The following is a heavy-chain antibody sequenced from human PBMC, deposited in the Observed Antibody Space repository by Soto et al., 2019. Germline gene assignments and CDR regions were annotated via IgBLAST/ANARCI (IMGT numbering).Heavy chain of an antibody. CDR1: GFTFSGYW. J-gene: IGHJ6*02. Sequence: ESGGGLVQPGGSLRLSCAASGFTFSGYWMSWVRQAPGKGLEWVANIKQDGSEQFYVDSVKGRFTISRDNAKNSRYLQMNSLRAEDTAVYYCAREAVWGQGTTVTVSS. CDR3: AREAV. V-gene: IGHV3-7*05. CDR2: IKQDGSEQ.